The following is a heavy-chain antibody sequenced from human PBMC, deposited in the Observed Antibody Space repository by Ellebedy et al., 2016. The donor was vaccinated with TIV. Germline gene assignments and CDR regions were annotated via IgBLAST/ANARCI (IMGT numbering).Heavy chain of an antibody. CDR1: GGSISTYY. CDR3: ARIIAYPNYYYYYGMDV. CDR2: IYYSGST. V-gene: IGHV4-59*01. Sequence: SETLSLTXTVSGGSISTYYWSWIRQLPGKGLEWIGYIYYSGSTNYNPSLKSRVTISVDTSKNQFSLKLSSVTAADTAVYYCARIIAYPNYYYYYGMDVWGQGTTVTVSS. D-gene: IGHD3-10*01. J-gene: IGHJ6*02.